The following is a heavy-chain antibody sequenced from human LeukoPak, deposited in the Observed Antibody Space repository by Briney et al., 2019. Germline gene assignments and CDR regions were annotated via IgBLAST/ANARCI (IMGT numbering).Heavy chain of an antibody. J-gene: IGHJ6*03. D-gene: IGHD3-3*01. CDR3: ARGAPAPRRSGYYIYYYYMDV. V-gene: IGHV4-61*02. CDR2: IYTSGST. CDR1: GGSISSGGYY. Sequence: PSETLSLTCAVSGGSISSGGYYWSWIRQPAGKGLEWIGRIYTSGSTNYNPSLKSRVTMSVDTSKNQFSLKLSSVTAADTAVYYCARGAPAPRRSGYYIYYYYMDVWGKGTTVTVSS.